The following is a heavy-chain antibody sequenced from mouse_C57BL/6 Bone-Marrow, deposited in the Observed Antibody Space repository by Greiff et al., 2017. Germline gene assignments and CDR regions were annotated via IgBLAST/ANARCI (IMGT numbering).Heavy chain of an antibody. CDR1: GFNIKDDY. CDR3: TTDYSNSWYVDV. CDR2: IDPENGDT. J-gene: IGHJ1*03. D-gene: IGHD2-5*01. Sequence: EVKLQQSGAELVRPGASVKLSCTASGFNIKDDYLHWVKQRPEQGLEWIGWIDPENGDTEYASKFPGKATITADTSSNTSYLQLSSLTSEDTAVYYCTTDYSNSWYVDVWGTGTTVTVSS. V-gene: IGHV14-4*01.